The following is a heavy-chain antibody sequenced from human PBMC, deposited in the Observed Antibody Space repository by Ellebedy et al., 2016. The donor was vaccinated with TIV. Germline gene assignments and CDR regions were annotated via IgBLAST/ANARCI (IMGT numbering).Heavy chain of an antibody. Sequence: GESLKISCAASGFTFSSYGMHWVRQAPGKGLEWVAVISYDGSNKYYADSVKGRFTISRDNSKNTLYLQMNRLRAEDKAVYYCARDPAEYSSGWYFDYWGQGTLVTVSS. CDR1: GFTFSSYG. CDR3: ARDPAEYSSGWYFDY. CDR2: ISYDGSNK. V-gene: IGHV3-30*03. J-gene: IGHJ4*02. D-gene: IGHD6-19*01.